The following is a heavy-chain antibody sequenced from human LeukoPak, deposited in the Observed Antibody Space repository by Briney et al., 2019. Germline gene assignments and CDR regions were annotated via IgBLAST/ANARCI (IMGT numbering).Heavy chain of an antibody. V-gene: IGHV3-21*04. Sequence: GGSLRLSCAASGFTFSSYSMNWVRQAPGKGLDWVSSISSSSSSIYYADSVRGRFTISRDNAKNSLSLQMNSLRAEDTTVYYCARDLMGIAYRGAFYYWGQGTLVTVSS. CDR3: ARDLMGIAYRGAFYY. J-gene: IGHJ4*02. D-gene: IGHD6-13*01. CDR2: ISSSSSSI. CDR1: GFTFSSYS.